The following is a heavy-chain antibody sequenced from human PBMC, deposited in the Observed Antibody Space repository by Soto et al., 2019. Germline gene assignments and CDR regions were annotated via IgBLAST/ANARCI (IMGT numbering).Heavy chain of an antibody. CDR1: GFTFSSYW. CDR2: INSDGSST. V-gene: IGHV3-74*01. J-gene: IGHJ4*02. CDR3: AVAVAGPTAIGY. D-gene: IGHD6-19*01. Sequence: EVQLVESGGGLVQPGGSLRLSCAASGFTFSSYWMHWVRQAPGKGLVWVSRINSDGSSTSYADSVKGRFTISRDNAKDTLYLQMNSLRAEDTAVYYCAVAVAGPTAIGYWGQGTLVTVSS.